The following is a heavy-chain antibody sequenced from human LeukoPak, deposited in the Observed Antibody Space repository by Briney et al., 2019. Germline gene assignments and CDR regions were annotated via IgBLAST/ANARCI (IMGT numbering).Heavy chain of an antibody. Sequence: PSESLSLTCTVSRGSISGYYWSWIRQPPGKGLEWIGYTYYSGSPNYNPSLKRRVTISVDTSKNQFSLKLSSVTAADTAVYYCARGPGVAYYYGMDVWGQGTTVTVSS. J-gene: IGHJ6*02. D-gene: IGHD3-3*01. CDR1: RGSISGYY. V-gene: IGHV4-59*01. CDR3: ARGPGVAYYYGMDV. CDR2: TYYSGSP.